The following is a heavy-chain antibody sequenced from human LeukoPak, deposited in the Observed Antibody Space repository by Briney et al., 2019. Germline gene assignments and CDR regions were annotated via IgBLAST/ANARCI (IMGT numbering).Heavy chain of an antibody. CDR2: LNQDGSEE. J-gene: IGHJ2*01. Sequence: PGGSLRLSCAASGITFTSLWMTWFRQAPGKGLEWVADLNQDGSEEHYVASVKGRFTISRDSTSLYLQMNSLRAEDTAEYYCAGGQGWHFHLWGRGTLITVSS. D-gene: IGHD2-15*01. CDR3: AGGQGWHFHL. V-gene: IGHV3-7*01. CDR1: GITFTSLW.